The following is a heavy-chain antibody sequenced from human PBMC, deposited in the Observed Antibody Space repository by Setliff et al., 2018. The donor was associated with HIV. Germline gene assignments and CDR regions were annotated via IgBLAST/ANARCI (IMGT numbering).Heavy chain of an antibody. CDR3: VIGSAARPFDY. Sequence: ASVKVSCKASGYTFTSYGISWVRQAPGQGLEWMGWISTYNGNTNYAQKLQGRVTMTTDTSTTTAHMELRSLRSEDTAVYYCVIGSAARPFDYWGQGTLVTVSS. CDR1: GYTFTSYG. J-gene: IGHJ4*02. D-gene: IGHD6-6*01. V-gene: IGHV1-18*01. CDR2: ISTYNGNT.